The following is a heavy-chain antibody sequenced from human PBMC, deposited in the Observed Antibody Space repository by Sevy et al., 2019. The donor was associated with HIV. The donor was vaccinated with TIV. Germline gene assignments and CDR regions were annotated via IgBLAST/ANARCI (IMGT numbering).Heavy chain of an antibody. CDR2: ISSSSSYI. D-gene: IGHD3-10*01. CDR3: AGDMVRGVIDNTVPYYYYYMDV. J-gene: IGHJ6*03. V-gene: IGHV3-21*01. CDR1: GFTFSSYS. Sequence: GGSLRLSCAASGFTFSSYSMNWVRQAPGKGLEWVSSISSSSSYIYYANSVKGRFTISRDNAKNSLYLQMNSLRAEDTAVYDCAGDMVRGVIDNTVPYYYYYMDVWGKGTTVTVSS.